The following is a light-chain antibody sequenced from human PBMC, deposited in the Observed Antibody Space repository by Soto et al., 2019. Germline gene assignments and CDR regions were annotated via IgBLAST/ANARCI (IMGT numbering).Light chain of an antibody. CDR2: GAS. J-gene: IGKJ1*01. Sequence: EIVLTQSPGTLSLSPGERATLSCRASQSVSSNNLAWYQQRPGQAPRVVIYGASTRATGIPERFSGSGSGTDFTLTISRLEPEDFATYYCQQYKDGAWTFGQGTRVEIK. CDR1: QSVSSNN. CDR3: QQYKDGAWT. V-gene: IGKV3-20*01.